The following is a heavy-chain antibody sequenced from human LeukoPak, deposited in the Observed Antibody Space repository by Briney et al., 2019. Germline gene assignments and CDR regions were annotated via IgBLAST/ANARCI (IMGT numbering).Heavy chain of an antibody. Sequence: GESLKLSYAASGFTFSGSAMHWVRQASGKGLEWVGRIRSKANSYATAYAASVKGRFTISRDDSKNTAYLQMNSLKTEDTAVYYCTNDGSDFWSGYDKGDYYYYYMDVWGKGTTFTVSS. CDR3: TNDGSDFWSGYDKGDYYYYYMDV. D-gene: IGHD3-3*01. V-gene: IGHV3-73*01. CDR2: IRSKANSYAT. J-gene: IGHJ6*03. CDR1: GFTFSGSA.